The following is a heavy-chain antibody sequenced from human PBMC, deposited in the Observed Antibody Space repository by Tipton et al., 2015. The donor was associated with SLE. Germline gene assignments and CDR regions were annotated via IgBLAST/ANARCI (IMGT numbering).Heavy chain of an antibody. CDR2: SNPSGST. CDR1: GGSFSGYY. V-gene: IGHV4-34*01. Sequence: TLSLTCAVYGGSFSGYYWSWIRQPPGKGLEWIGESNPSGSTNYNPSLKSRVTISVDTSKNQFSLDLRSVTAADTAVYYCARDWGGEALDFWGQGTLVTVSS. D-gene: IGHD2-21*01. CDR3: ARDWGGEALDF. J-gene: IGHJ4*02.